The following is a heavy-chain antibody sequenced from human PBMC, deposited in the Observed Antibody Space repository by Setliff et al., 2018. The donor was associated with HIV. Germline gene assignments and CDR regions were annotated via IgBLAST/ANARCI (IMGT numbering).Heavy chain of an antibody. Sequence: GASVKVSCKASGYTFTRYGISWVRQAPGQGLEWMGWISANNGNTNYAQKLQGGVTMTTDTSTSTAYMELRSLRSDDTAVYYCARHASTWYYESSCPHFDYWGQVTLVTVSS. J-gene: IGHJ4*02. CDR2: ISANNGNT. D-gene: IGHD3-22*01. V-gene: IGHV1-18*01. CDR3: ARHASTWYYESSCPHFDY. CDR1: GYTFTRYG.